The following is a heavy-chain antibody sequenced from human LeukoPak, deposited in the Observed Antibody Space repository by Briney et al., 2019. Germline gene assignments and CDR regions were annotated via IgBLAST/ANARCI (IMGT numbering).Heavy chain of an antibody. CDR3: AREIPVTPVCFDY. CDR2: ISSSSSYI. Sequence: PGGSLRLSCAASGFTFSSYNMNWVRQAPGKGLNWVSFISSSSSYIYYSDSVKGRFTISRDNAMNSLYLQMNSLRAEDTAVYYCAREIPVTPVCFDYWGQGTLVTVSS. V-gene: IGHV3-21*01. J-gene: IGHJ4*02. D-gene: IGHD2-21*01. CDR1: GFTFSSYN.